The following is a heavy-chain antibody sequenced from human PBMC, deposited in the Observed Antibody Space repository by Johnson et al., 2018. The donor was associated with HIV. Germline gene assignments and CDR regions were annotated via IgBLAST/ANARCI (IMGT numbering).Heavy chain of an antibody. D-gene: IGHD3-10*01. V-gene: IGHV3-15*01. Sequence: VQLVESGGGLVKPGGSLRLSCAASGFTFSNAWMSWVRQAPGKGLEWVCRIKSKTDGGTTDYAAPVKGRFTISRDDSKNTLYLQMNSLKTEDTAVYYCTTDQGYYGDAFDIWGQGTMVTVSS. J-gene: IGHJ3*02. CDR1: GFTFSNAW. CDR3: TTDQGYYGDAFDI. CDR2: IKSKTDGGTT.